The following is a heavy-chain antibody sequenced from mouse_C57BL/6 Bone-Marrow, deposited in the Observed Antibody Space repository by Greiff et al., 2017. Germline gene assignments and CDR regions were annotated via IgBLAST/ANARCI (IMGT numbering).Heavy chain of an antibody. CDR3: ARPYFDY. J-gene: IGHJ2*01. Sequence: QVQLQQPGAELVMPGASVKLSCKASGYTFTSYWMHWVKQRPGQGLEWIGEIDPSDSYTNYNQKFKGKSTLTVDKSSNTAYMQLSSLTSEDSAVYYCARPYFDYWGQGTTLTVSA. CDR1: GYTFTSYW. CDR2: IDPSDSYT. V-gene: IGHV1-69*01.